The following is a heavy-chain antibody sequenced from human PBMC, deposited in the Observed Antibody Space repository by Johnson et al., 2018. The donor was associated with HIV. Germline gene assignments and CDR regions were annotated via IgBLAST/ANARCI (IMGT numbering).Heavy chain of an antibody. D-gene: IGHD4/OR15-4a*01. V-gene: IGHV3-11*04. J-gene: IGHJ3*02. CDR3: ARDSTPWGDDYVDYAFDI. CDR1: GFTFSDYY. Sequence: QVQLVESGGGLVKPGESLRLSCAASGFTFSDYYMSWIRQAPGKGLEWVSYISSSGSTIYYADSVKGRFTISRDNAKNSLFLHMNSLRAEDTAVYYCARDSTPWGDDYVDYAFDIWGQGTMVTVSS. CDR2: ISSSGSTI.